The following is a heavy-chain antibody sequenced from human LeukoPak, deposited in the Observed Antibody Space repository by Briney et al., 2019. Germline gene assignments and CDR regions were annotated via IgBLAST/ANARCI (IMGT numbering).Heavy chain of an antibody. V-gene: IGHV3-11*01. CDR2: ISSSGSTI. CDR1: GFTFSDYY. Sequence: GGSLRLSCAASGFTFSDYYMSWIRQAPGKGLEWVSYISSSGSTIYYADSVKGRFTISRDNAKNSLCLQMNSLRAEDTAVYYCARDTCTTVTTLQYYYYGMDVWGQGTTVTVSS. J-gene: IGHJ6*02. D-gene: IGHD4-17*01. CDR3: ARDTCTTVTTLQYYYYGMDV.